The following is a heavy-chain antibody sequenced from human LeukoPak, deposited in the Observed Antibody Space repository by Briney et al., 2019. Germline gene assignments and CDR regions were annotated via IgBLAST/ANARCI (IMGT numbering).Heavy chain of an antibody. CDR2: IYYSGST. D-gene: IGHD3-22*01. CDR3: ARAGYYDSSGPQDI. Sequence: PSETLSLTCTVSGGSVSSGSYYRSWIRQPPGKGLEWIGYIYYSGSTNYNPSLKSRVTISVDTSKNQFSLKLSSVTAADTAVYYCARAGYYDSSGPQDIWGQGTLVTVPS. V-gene: IGHV4-61*01. J-gene: IGHJ4*02. CDR1: GGSVSSGSYY.